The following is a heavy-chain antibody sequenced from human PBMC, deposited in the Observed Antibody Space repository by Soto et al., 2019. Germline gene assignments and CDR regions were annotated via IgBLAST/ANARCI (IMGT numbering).Heavy chain of an antibody. J-gene: IGHJ2*01. Sequence: EVQLVESGGGLVQPGGSLRLSCAASGFTFSSYWMHWVRQAPGKGLVWVSRLKSVGSSTAYADSVKSRFTISRDNAKNTLYLQMNSLRAEDTAVYYCARAKGSWYFDLWGRGTLVTVSS. CDR3: ARAKGSWYFDL. V-gene: IGHV3-74*01. CDR1: GFTFSSYW. CDR2: LKSVGSST.